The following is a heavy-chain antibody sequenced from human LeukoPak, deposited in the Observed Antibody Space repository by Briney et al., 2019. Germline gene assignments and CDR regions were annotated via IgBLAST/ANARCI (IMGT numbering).Heavy chain of an antibody. CDR2: ISSSSSYI. D-gene: IGHD3-9*01. J-gene: IGHJ4*02. V-gene: IGHV3-21*01. CDR1: GFTFSSYS. Sequence: GGSLRLSCAASGFTFSSYSMNWVRQAPGKGLEWVSSISSSSSYIYYADSVKGRFTISRDNAKNSLYLQMNSLRAEDTAVYYCASHPRGYDILTGYYPFIDYWGQGTLVTVSS. CDR3: ASHPRGYDILTGYYPFIDY.